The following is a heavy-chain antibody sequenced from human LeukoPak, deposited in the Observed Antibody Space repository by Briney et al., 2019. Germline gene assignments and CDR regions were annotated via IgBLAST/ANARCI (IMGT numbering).Heavy chain of an antibody. CDR3: ASEIRPNDY. CDR2: IGISGNT. Sequence: GESLRLSCAASGFTFSSHSLSWVRQAPGKGLEWVSSIGISGNTYYADSVKGRFTVSRDNSKDTLFLQLNSLRVEDTAVYYCASEIRPNDYWGQGTLVTVSS. CDR1: GFTFSSHS. D-gene: IGHD5-24*01. J-gene: IGHJ4*02. V-gene: IGHV3-23*01.